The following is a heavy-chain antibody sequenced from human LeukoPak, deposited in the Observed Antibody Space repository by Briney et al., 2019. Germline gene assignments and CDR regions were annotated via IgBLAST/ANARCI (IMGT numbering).Heavy chain of an antibody. Sequence: PSETLSLTCAVYGGSFSGYYWSWIRQPPGEGLEWIGEINHSGSTNHNPSLKSRVTISVDTSKNQFSLKLSSVTAADTAVYYCATTAAGTGDWFDPWGQGTLATVSS. CDR2: INHSGST. CDR1: GGSFSGYY. CDR3: ATTAAGTGDWFDP. D-gene: IGHD6-13*01. V-gene: IGHV4-34*01. J-gene: IGHJ5*02.